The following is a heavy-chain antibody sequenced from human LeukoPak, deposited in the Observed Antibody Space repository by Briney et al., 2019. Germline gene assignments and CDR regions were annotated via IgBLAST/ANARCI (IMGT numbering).Heavy chain of an antibody. CDR3: ALSGDFDY. CDR2: INHTGST. J-gene: IGHJ4*02. CDR1: GGSISSYY. Sequence: SETLSLTCTVSGGSISSYYWSWIRQPPGKGLEWIGEINHTGSTNCNPSLKSRVTMSVDTSKKQFSLKLSSVTAADTAVYYCALSGDFDYWGQGTLVTVSS. D-gene: IGHD4-17*01. V-gene: IGHV4-34*01.